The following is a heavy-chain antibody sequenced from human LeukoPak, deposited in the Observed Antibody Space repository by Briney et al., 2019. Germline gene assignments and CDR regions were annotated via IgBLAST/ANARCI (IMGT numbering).Heavy chain of an antibody. CDR2: IIPIFGTA. Sequence: ASVEVSFKASGGTFSSYAISWVRQAPGQGLEWMGGIIPIFGTANYAQKFQGRVTITADESTSTAYMELSSLRSEDTAVYCCARAADILTGYAPGDYWGQGTLVTVSS. D-gene: IGHD3-9*01. CDR3: ARAADILTGYAPGDY. J-gene: IGHJ4*02. CDR1: GGTFSSYA. V-gene: IGHV1-69*01.